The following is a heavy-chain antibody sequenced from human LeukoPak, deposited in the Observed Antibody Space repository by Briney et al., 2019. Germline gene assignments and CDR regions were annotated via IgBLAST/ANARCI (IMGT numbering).Heavy chain of an antibody. Sequence: GGSLRLSCAASRFTFSSYGMHWVRQAPGKGLPWVAVISYDGSNKYYADSVRGRFTISRDNSKNTMYLQKNCQRSEHTVVYYCAKGPLWFLLRPFDYWGQGTLDTVFS. V-gene: IGHV3-30*18. CDR1: RFTFSSYG. J-gene: IGHJ4*02. D-gene: IGHD3-10*01. CDR3: AKGPLWFLLRPFDY. CDR2: ISYDGSNK.